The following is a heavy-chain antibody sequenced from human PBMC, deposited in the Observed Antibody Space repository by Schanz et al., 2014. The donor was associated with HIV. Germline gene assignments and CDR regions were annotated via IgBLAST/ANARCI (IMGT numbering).Heavy chain of an antibody. CDR2: ISSSSTYI. Sequence: DVQLVESGGSLVQPGGSLRLSCAASGFRFRSYWMSWVRQAPGKGLEWVSSISSSSTYIYYADSVKGRFTISRDNAKNSLYLHMNSLRAEDTAVYFCAVLWIQPPFDYWGQGTLVTVSA. D-gene: IGHD5-18*01. CDR1: GFRFRSYW. J-gene: IGHJ4*02. V-gene: IGHV3-21*01. CDR3: AVLWIQPPFDY.